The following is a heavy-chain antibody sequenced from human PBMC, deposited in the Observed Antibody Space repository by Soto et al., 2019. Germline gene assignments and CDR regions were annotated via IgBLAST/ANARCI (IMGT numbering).Heavy chain of an antibody. Sequence: SVKVSCKASGGTFSSYAISWVRQAPGQGLEWMGGIIPIFGTANYAQKFQGRVTITADESTSTAYMELSSLRSEDTAVYYCARGRPVRLAAAGPSAYAFDIWGQGTMVTVSS. J-gene: IGHJ3*02. D-gene: IGHD6-13*01. V-gene: IGHV1-69*13. CDR1: GGTFSSYA. CDR2: IIPIFGTA. CDR3: ARGRPVRLAAAGPSAYAFDI.